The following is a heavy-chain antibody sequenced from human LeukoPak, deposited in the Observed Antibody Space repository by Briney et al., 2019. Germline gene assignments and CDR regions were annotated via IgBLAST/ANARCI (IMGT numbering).Heavy chain of an antibody. CDR1: GFTFSDHY. D-gene: IGHD2-15*01. Sequence: GGSLRLSCAASGFTFSDHYMDWVRQAPGKGLEWVGRARDKANSYTTGYAASVKGRFTISRDDSKNSVYLQMNSPKTEDTAVYFCARACGGGSCYLDHWGQGTLVSVSS. J-gene: IGHJ4*02. CDR2: ARDKANSYTT. CDR3: ARACGGGSCYLDH. V-gene: IGHV3-72*01.